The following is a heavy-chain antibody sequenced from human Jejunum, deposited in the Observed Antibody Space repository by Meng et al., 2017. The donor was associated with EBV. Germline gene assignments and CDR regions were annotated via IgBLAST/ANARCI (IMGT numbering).Heavy chain of an antibody. Sequence: QLQPQEAGPGLEKPSETLSLTCTVSGGSVNSGNVYWSWIRQPPGKGLEWIGYIYYSGSTNYIPSLKSRVTISLDTSKNQFSLKLSSVTAADTAVYYCAGLRYSGYDRAFDYWGQGALVTVSS. J-gene: IGHJ4*02. D-gene: IGHD5-12*01. CDR2: IYYSGST. CDR1: GGSVNSGNVY. V-gene: IGHV4-61*01. CDR3: AGLRYSGYDRAFDY.